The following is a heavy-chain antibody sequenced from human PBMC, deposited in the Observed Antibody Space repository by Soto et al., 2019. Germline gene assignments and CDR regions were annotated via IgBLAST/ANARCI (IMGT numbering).Heavy chain of an antibody. CDR3: ARRDTSGFLRYFDN. D-gene: IGHD3-22*01. Sequence: QMQLVQSGAKVKKPGSSEKVSCKASGGTLSSFINYPINWVRQAPGQGLEWMGGIVPNVGTVNYAQKFQGRVTITADKSTGTAYMELRSLRSEDTALYYCARRDTSGFLRYFDNWGQGTLVTVSS. J-gene: IGHJ4*02. V-gene: IGHV1-69*06. CDR2: IVPNVGTV. CDR1: GGTLSSFINYP.